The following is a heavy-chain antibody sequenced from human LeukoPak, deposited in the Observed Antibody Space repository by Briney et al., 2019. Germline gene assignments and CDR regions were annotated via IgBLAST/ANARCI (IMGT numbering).Heavy chain of an antibody. Sequence: GGSLRLSCAASGITFSSVEMNWVRQAPGKGLEWISYISSSGTVTHYADSVKGRFTISRDNAKNSLSLQINSLRDEDTAVYYCARGDDGSGCVDPYYYFDLWGRGTLVTVFS. CDR3: ARGDDGSGCVDPYYYFDL. J-gene: IGHJ2*01. CDR2: ISSSGTVT. V-gene: IGHV3-48*03. CDR1: GITFSSVE. D-gene: IGHD3-22*01.